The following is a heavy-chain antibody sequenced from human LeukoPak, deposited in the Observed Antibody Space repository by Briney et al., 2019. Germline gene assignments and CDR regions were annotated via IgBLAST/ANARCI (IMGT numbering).Heavy chain of an antibody. D-gene: IGHD6-19*01. CDR3: ARDRIAVAGTNWFDP. Sequence: SETLSLTCTVSGGSISSYYWSWIRQPPGKGLEWIGYIYYSGSTNYNPSLKSRVTISVDTSKNQFSLKLSSVTAADTAVYYCARDRIAVAGTNWFDPWGQGTLVTVPS. J-gene: IGHJ5*02. CDR1: GGSISSYY. CDR2: IYYSGST. V-gene: IGHV4-59*01.